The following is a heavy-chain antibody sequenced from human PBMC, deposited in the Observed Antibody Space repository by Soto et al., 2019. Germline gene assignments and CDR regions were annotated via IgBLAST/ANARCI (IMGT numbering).Heavy chain of an antibody. CDR2: VSYDGSNK. Sequence: QVQLVESGGGVVQPGRSLRLSCAASGFTFSSYGMHWVRQAPGKGLERVAIVSYDGSNKYYADSVKGRFTISRDNSRNTLYLQMNRLRAEDTAVYYCAKALGELSPESYDYWGQGTLVTVSS. J-gene: IGHJ4*02. CDR1: GFTFSSYG. D-gene: IGHD3-16*02. CDR3: AKALGELSPESYDY. V-gene: IGHV3-30*18.